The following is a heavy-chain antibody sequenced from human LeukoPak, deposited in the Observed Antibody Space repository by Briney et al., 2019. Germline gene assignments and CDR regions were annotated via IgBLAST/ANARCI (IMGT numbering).Heavy chain of an antibody. J-gene: IGHJ4*02. D-gene: IGHD6-6*01. CDR1: GYTFPSYF. Sequence: ASVKVSCKASGYTFPSYFMHWVRQAPGQGLEWMGIINPTGGSTTYAQKFQGRVTMTRDTSTSTVYMELSSLRSDDTAVYYCARTAARRFDYWGQGTLVTVTS. CDR3: ARTAARRFDY. V-gene: IGHV1-46*01. CDR2: INPTGGST.